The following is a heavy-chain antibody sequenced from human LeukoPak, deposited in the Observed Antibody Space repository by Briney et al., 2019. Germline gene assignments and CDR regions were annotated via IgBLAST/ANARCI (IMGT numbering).Heavy chain of an antibody. D-gene: IGHD3-10*01. CDR3: ARLETIAGFGELFRYFDY. CDR2: IYPGDSDT. Sequence: GESLKISCKGSGYSFTSYWIGWVRQMPGKGLEWMGIIYPGDSDTRYSPSFQGQVTISADKSISTAYLQWSSLKASDTAMYYCARLETIAGFGELFRYFDYWGQGTLVTVSS. CDR1: GYSFTSYW. J-gene: IGHJ4*02. V-gene: IGHV5-51*01.